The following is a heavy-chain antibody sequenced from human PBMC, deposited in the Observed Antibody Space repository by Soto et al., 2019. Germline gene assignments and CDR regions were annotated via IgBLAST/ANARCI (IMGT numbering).Heavy chain of an antibody. CDR1: GYTFTGYY. V-gene: IGHV1-2*04. Sequence: ASVKVSCKASGYTFTGYYMHWVRPAPGQGLEWMGWINPNSGGTNYAQKFQGWVTMTRDTSISTAYMELSRLRSDDTAVYYCASGAYGSGSYYNHGMDVWGQGTTVTVS. CDR3: ASGAYGSGSYYNHGMDV. D-gene: IGHD3-10*01. CDR2: INPNSGGT. J-gene: IGHJ6*02.